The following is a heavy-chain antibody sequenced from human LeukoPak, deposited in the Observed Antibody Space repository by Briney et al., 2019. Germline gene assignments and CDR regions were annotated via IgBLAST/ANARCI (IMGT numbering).Heavy chain of an antibody. V-gene: IGHV4-59*01. D-gene: IGHD2-15*01. J-gene: IGHJ4*02. CDR2: TYYSGST. Sequence: PSETLSLTCTVSGGSISSYYWSWIRQPPGKGLEWIGHTYYSGSTNYNPSLKSRVTISVDTSKNQFSLKLSSVTAADTAVYYCARVESDCSGGSCYSYFDYWGQGTLVTVSS. CDR3: ARVESDCSGGSCYSYFDY. CDR1: GGSISSYY.